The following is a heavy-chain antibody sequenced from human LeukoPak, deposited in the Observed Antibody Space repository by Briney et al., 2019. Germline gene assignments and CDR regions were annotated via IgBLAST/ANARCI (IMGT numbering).Heavy chain of an antibody. CDR2: INSDGSST. Sequence: GGSLRLSCAASGFTFSSYWMHWVRQAPGKGLVWVSRINSDGSSTSYADSVKDRFTISRDNAKNTLYLQMNSLRAEDTAVYYCARDFYGDYAPHFDYWGQGTLVTVSS. CDR3: ARDFYGDYAPHFDY. D-gene: IGHD4-17*01. J-gene: IGHJ4*02. CDR1: GFTFSSYW. V-gene: IGHV3-74*01.